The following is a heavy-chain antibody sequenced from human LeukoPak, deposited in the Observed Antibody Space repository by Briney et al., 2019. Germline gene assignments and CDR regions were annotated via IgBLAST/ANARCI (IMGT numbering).Heavy chain of an antibody. CDR2: IYHSGST. Sequence: SETLSLTCTVSGGFISSYYWSWIRQPPGKRLEWIGYIYHSGSTNYNSSLKSRVTISVDTSKNQFSLKLSSVTAADTAVYYCARHAAFAESQYHLTHCDYWGQGTLITVSS. D-gene: IGHD2-2*01. J-gene: IGHJ4*02. V-gene: IGHV4-59*08. CDR3: ARHAAFAESQYHLTHCDY. CDR1: GGFISSYY.